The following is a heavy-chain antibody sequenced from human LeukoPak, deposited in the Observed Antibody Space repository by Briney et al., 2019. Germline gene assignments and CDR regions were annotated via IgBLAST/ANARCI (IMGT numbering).Heavy chain of an antibody. V-gene: IGHV1-18*01. Sequence: ASLRDSCKASGDTSSSYGISWIRQSAGQRLESLGCISAHNGATNFAKKFQGRFTMNAATSATTAYMELRSLTSDETAIYYRARDSGTISGVVSVSNYWGEGTLVTVSP. D-gene: IGHD3-3*01. J-gene: IGHJ4*02. CDR2: ISAHNGAT. CDR3: ARDSGTISGVVSVSNY. CDR1: GDTSSSYG.